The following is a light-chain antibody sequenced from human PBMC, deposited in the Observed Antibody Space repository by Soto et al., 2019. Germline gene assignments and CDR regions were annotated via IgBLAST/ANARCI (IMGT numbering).Light chain of an antibody. CDR2: EDT. CDR3: CSYAGSTTFHAL. Sequence: QSALTQPASVSGSPGQSITISCTATSSDVGNDNLVSWFQQHPGKAPKLMIYEDTKRPSGVSNRFSGSKSGKTASLTISGLQAEDEAEYFCCSYAGSTTFHALFGGGTQLTVL. V-gene: IGLV2-23*02. J-gene: IGLJ7*01. CDR1: SSDVGNDNL.